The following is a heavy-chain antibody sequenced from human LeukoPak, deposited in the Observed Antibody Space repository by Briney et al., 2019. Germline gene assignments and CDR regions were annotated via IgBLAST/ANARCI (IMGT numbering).Heavy chain of an antibody. Sequence: GGSLRLSCAASGFTFSDYYMSWIRQAPGKGLEWVSYISSSGSTIYYADSVKGRFTISRDNAKNSLYLQMNSLRAEDTAVYYCARDDSSGYYSTPNVDYWGQGTLVTVSS. CDR1: GFTFSDYY. V-gene: IGHV3-11*01. CDR3: ARDDSSGYYSTPNVDY. J-gene: IGHJ4*02. CDR2: ISSSGSTI. D-gene: IGHD3-22*01.